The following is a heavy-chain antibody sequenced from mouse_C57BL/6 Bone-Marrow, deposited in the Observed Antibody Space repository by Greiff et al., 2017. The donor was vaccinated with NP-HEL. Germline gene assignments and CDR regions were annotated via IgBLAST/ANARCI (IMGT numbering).Heavy chain of an antibody. V-gene: IGHV1-81*01. CDR1: GYTFTSYG. Sequence: VKVVESGAELARPGASVKLSCKASGYTFTSYGISWVKQRTGQGLEWIGEIYPRSGNTYYNEKFKGKATLTADKSSSTAYMELRSLTSEDSAVYFCARRDYGPYYFDYWGQGTTLTVSS. CDR3: ARRDYGPYYFDY. D-gene: IGHD1-1*01. J-gene: IGHJ2*01. CDR2: IYPRSGNT.